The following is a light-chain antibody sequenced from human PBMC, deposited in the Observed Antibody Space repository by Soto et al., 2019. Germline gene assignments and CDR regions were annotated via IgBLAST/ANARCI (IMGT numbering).Light chain of an antibody. CDR2: GAS. J-gene: IGKJ4*01. Sequence: EIVMTQSPATLSVSPGERATLSCRASQTLYNNLAWYQEKLGQAPRLLIYGASARATAIPARFSASGSGTEFTLTISGLQSEEFAMYYWQQYSDWPLTFGGGTKVEIK. CDR1: QTLYNN. CDR3: QQYSDWPLT. V-gene: IGKV3-15*01.